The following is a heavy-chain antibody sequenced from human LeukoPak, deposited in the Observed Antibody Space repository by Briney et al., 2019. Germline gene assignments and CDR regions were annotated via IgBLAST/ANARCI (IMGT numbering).Heavy chain of an antibody. CDR1: NGSISSSNW. CDR3: ARATDSSSLDWFDP. D-gene: IGHD6-6*01. J-gene: IGHJ5*02. Sequence: SETLSLTCAVSNGSISSSNWWSWVRQPPGKGLEWIGEIYQGGSTNYNPALRSRVTISVDKSQNQFSLKLSSLTAADTAVYYCARATDSSSLDWFDPWGQGTLVTVSS. CDR2: IYQGGST. V-gene: IGHV4-4*02.